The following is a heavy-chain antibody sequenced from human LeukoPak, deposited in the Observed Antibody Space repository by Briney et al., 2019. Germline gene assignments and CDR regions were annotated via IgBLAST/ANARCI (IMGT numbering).Heavy chain of an antibody. V-gene: IGHV4-34*01. CDR2: INHSGST. CDR3: ARAGYYYDSSGYYYRPHFDY. Sequence: SETLSLTCAVYGGSFSGYYWSWIRQPPGKGLEWIGEINHSGSTNYNPSLKSRVTISVDTSKNQFSLKLSSVTAADTAVYYCARAGYYYDSSGYYYRPHFDYWGQGTLVTVSS. J-gene: IGHJ4*02. CDR1: GGSFSGYY. D-gene: IGHD3-22*01.